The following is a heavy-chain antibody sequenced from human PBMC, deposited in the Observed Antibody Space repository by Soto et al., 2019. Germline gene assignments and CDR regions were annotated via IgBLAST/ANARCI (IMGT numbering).Heavy chain of an antibody. CDR2: ISGSGGST. CDR3: AKALSDCSSTSCQYAWGY. D-gene: IGHD2-2*01. J-gene: IGHJ4*02. V-gene: IGHV3-23*01. CDR1: GFTFSSYV. Sequence: EVQLLESGGGLVQPGGSLRLSCAASGFTFSSYVMSWVRQAPGKGLEWVSAISGSGGSTYYADSVKGRFTISRDNSKNTRYLQMNGLRAEDTAVYYCAKALSDCSSTSCQYAWGYWGQGTLVTVSS.